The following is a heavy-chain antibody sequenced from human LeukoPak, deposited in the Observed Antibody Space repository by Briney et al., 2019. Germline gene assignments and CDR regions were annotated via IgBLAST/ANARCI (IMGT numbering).Heavy chain of an antibody. J-gene: IGHJ4*02. CDR1: GFAFSTHT. CDR3: ARMVSGQVAADLDF. Sequence: GGSLRLSCAASGFAFSTHTMTWVRQAPGKGLEWVSSISSSSSSMYYAESMRGRFTISRDDAKNSLYLQLNSLRVEDTALYYCARMVSGQVAADLDFWGQGTLVTVSS. CDR2: ISSSSSSM. V-gene: IGHV3-21*01. D-gene: IGHD2-15*01.